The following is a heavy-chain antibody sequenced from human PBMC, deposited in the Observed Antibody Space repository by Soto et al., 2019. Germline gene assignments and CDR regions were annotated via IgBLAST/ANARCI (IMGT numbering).Heavy chain of an antibody. Sequence: SETLSLTCTVSGGSISSGGYYWSWIRQHPGKGLEWIGYIYYSGSTYYNPSLKSRVTISVDTSKNQFSLKLSSVTAADTAIYYCARDSPITMVGPVQNWFDPWGQGTLVTVSS. J-gene: IGHJ5*02. CDR1: GGSISSGGYY. V-gene: IGHV4-31*03. CDR3: ARDSPITMVGPVQNWFDP. CDR2: IYYSGST. D-gene: IGHD3-10*01.